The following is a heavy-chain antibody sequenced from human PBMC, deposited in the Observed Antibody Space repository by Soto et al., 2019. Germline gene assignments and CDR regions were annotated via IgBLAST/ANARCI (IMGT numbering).Heavy chain of an antibody. D-gene: IGHD2-8*01. Sequence: GPSVKVSCKASGGSFTTYTISWVRQAPGQGLEWMAGIIPIFGAAKSAPRFQGRVALTADESTRTVYMELSGLRSDDTAIYYCARDGNGNSLAYWGQGTLVTVSS. J-gene: IGHJ4*02. CDR2: IIPIFGAA. CDR1: GGSFTTYT. V-gene: IGHV1-69*13. CDR3: ARDGNGNSLAY.